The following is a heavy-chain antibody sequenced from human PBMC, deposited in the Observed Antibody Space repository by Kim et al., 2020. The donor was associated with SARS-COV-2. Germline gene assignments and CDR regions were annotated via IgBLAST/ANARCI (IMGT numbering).Heavy chain of an antibody. J-gene: IGHJ4*02. CDR3: ARGPWELPDY. CDR1: GGSISSYY. V-gene: IGHV4-59*08. CDR2: IYYSGST. Sequence: SETLSLTCTVSGGSISSYYWSWIWQPPGKGLEWIGYIYYSGSTNYNPSLKSRVTISVDTSKNQFSLKLSSVTAADTAVYYCARGPWELPDYWGQGTLVTVSS. D-gene: IGHD1-26*01.